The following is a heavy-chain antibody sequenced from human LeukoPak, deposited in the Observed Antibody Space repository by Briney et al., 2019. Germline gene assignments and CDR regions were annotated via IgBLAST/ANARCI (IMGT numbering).Heavy chain of an antibody. D-gene: IGHD6-6*01. CDR2: ISGSGGST. V-gene: IGHV3-23*01. CDR3: ARGHSSSSGSPDY. CDR1: GFTFSSYA. J-gene: IGHJ4*02. Sequence: PGGSLRLSCAASGFTFSSYAMSWVRQAPGTGLEWVSAISGSGGSTYYADSVKGRFTISRDNSKNTLYLQMNRLRAEDTAVYYCARGHSSSSGSPDYWGQGTLVTVSS.